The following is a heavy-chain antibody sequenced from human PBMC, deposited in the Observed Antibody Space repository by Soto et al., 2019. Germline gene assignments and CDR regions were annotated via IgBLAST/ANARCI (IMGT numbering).Heavy chain of an antibody. CDR2: IYYSGST. J-gene: IGHJ3*02. V-gene: IGHV4-31*03. CDR1: GGSISSGGYY. CDR3: AREDSRITMVRGVKHAFDI. Sequence: SETLSLTCTVSGGSISSGGYYWSWIRQHPGKGLEWIGYIYYSGSTYYNPSLKSRVTISVDTSKNQFSLKLSSVTAADTAVYYCAREDSRITMVRGVKHAFDIWGQGTMVTVSS. D-gene: IGHD3-10*01.